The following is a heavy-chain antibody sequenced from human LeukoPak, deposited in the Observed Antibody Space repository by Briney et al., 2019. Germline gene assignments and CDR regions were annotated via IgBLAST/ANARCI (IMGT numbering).Heavy chain of an antibody. CDR1: GFTFSSYW. CDR3: ARDHFSVVVPRDV. D-gene: IGHD2-2*01. Sequence: GGSLRLPCAASGFTFSSYWMPWVRQAPGKGLVWVSRINSDGSSTSYADSVKGRFTISRDNAKNTLYLQMNSLRAEDTAVYYCARDHFSVVVPRDVWGQGTTVTVSS. V-gene: IGHV3-74*01. J-gene: IGHJ6*02. CDR2: INSDGSST.